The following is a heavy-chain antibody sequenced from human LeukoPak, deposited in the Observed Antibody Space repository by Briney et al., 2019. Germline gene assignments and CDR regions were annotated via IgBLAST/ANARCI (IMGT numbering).Heavy chain of an antibody. CDR1: GGSISSYY. CDR3: ASAPLYSGSYFTIDY. V-gene: IGHV4-59*01. D-gene: IGHD1-26*01. CDR2: IYDSGST. J-gene: IGHJ4*02. Sequence: PSETLSLTCTVSGGSISSYYWSWIRQSPGKGLECIGYIYDSGSTNYNPSLKSRVSISVDTSKNQYTLKLSSVTAADTAVYYCASAPLYSGSYFTIDYWGQGTLVTVSS.